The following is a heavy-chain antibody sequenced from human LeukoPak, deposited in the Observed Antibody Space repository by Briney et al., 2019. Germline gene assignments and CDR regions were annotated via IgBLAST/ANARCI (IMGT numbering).Heavy chain of an antibody. Sequence: SETLSLTCTVSGGSISSYYWSWLRQPPGKGLEWIGYIYYSGSTNYNPSLKSRVTISVDTSKNQFSLKLSSVTAADTAVYYCARFGSSGYYYFDYWGQGTLVTVSS. D-gene: IGHD3-22*01. CDR1: GGSISSYY. J-gene: IGHJ4*02. CDR3: ARFGSSGYYYFDY. CDR2: IYYSGST. V-gene: IGHV4-59*01.